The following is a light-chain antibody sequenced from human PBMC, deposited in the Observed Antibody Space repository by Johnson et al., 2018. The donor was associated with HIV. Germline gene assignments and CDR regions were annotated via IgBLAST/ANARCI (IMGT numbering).Light chain of an antibody. CDR3: GTWDSSLSAGGV. V-gene: IGLV1-51*02. J-gene: IGLJ1*01. Sequence: QSVLTQPPSVSAAPGEKVNISCSGSSSNIENVKRPSGIPDRFSGSKSGTSATLGITGLQTGDEADYYCGTWDSSLSAGGVFGSGTKVTVL. CDR2: ENV.